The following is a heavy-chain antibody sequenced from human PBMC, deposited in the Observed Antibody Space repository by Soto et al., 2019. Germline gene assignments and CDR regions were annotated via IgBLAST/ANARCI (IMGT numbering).Heavy chain of an antibody. J-gene: IGHJ6*02. D-gene: IGHD6-13*01. V-gene: IGHV2-26*01. CDR2: IFSNDEK. CDR3: ARTSSSWSLGYYYYGMDV. CDR1: GFSLSNARMG. Sequence: QVTLKESGPVLVKPTETLTLTCTVSGFSLSNARMGVSWIRQPPGKALEWLAHIFSNDEKSYSTSLKSRLTISKDTSKSQVDLTMTNMDPVDTATYYCARTSSSWSLGYYYYGMDVWGQGTTVTVSS.